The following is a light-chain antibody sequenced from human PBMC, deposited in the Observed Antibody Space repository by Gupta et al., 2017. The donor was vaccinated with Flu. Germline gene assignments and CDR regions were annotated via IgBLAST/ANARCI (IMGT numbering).Light chain of an antibody. CDR3: HSYAGSNTWV. CDR2: EVT. CDR1: SSDVGGYNY. Sequence: SVTISWTGTSSDVGGYNYVSWYQQHPGKAPKLMIYEVTKRPSGVPDRFSGSKSDNTASLTVSGLQAEEEADYYCHSYAGSNTWVFGGGTKLTVL. J-gene: IGLJ3*02. V-gene: IGLV2-8*01.